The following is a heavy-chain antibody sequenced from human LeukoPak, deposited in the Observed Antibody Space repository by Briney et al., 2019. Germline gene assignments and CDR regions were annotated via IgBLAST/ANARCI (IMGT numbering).Heavy chain of an antibody. CDR3: AKSGGYDFWSSPTFDY. CDR2: ISSSGSTI. CDR1: GFTFSSYE. Sequence: GGSLRLSCAASGFTFSSYEMNWVRQAPGKGLEWVSYISSSGSTIYYADSVKGRFTISRDNAKNSLYLQMNSLRAEDTAFYYCAKSGGYDFWSSPTFDYWGQGTLVTVSS. J-gene: IGHJ4*02. V-gene: IGHV3-48*03. D-gene: IGHD3-3*01.